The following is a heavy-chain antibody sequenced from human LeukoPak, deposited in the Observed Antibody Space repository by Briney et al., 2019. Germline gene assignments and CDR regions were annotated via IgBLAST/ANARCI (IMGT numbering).Heavy chain of an antibody. CDR2: IYDNGYT. D-gene: IGHD4-17*01. Sequence: GGSLRLSCAVSGLTVNRNYMSWVRQAPGQGLEWVSVIYDNGYTYYADSVKGRFTISRDDAKSTLYLQMNSLRVEDTAVYYCARDYGDYPYGMDVWGQGTTVTVSS. CDR1: GLTVNRNY. V-gene: IGHV3-53*01. CDR3: ARDYGDYPYGMDV. J-gene: IGHJ6*02.